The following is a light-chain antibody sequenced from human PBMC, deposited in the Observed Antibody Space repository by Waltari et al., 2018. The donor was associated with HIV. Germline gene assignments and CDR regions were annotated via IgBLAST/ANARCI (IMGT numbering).Light chain of an antibody. J-gene: IGLJ2*01. Sequence: QSALTQPPSVSGFPGQSITISCTGTKSDVGGYNRVSWYQQTPGTAPKLLIYEVYNRPSGVPKRFSGTKSGNTASLNIFGLQAEDEADYHCSSFTGSSIIFGGGTKLTVL. CDR2: EVY. V-gene: IGLV2-18*02. CDR1: KSDVGGYNR. CDR3: SSFTGSSII.